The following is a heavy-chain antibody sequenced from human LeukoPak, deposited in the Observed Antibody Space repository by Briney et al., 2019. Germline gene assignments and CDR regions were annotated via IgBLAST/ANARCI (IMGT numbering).Heavy chain of an antibody. CDR2: ISWDGGST. V-gene: IGHV3-43D*03. CDR1: GFTFDDYA. J-gene: IGHJ6*03. D-gene: IGHD3-3*01. CDR3: AKAGITIFGASYYYYMDV. Sequence: GGSLRLSCAASGFTFDDYAMHWVRQAPGEGLEWVSLISWDGGSTYYADSVKGRFTISRDNSKNSLYLQMNSLRAEDTALYYCAKAGITIFGASYYYYMDVWGKGPRSPSP.